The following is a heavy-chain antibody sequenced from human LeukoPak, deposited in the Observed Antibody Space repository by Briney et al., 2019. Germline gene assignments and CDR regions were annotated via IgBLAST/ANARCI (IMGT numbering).Heavy chain of an antibody. V-gene: IGHV3-74*01. CDR2: INSDGITT. CDR3: AREGADYYDSSGYVYFHH. J-gene: IGHJ1*01. CDR1: GFTFSSYW. Sequence: GGSLRLSCAASGFTFSSYWKHWVRQAPGKGLVWVSRINSDGITTSYADSVKGRFTISRDNAKNSLYLQMNSLRAEDTAVYYCAREGADYYDSSGYVYFHHWGQGTLVTVSS. D-gene: IGHD3-22*01.